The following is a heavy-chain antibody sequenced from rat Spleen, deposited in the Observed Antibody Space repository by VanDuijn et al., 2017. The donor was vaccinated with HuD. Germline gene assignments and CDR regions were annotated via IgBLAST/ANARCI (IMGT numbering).Heavy chain of an antibody. CDR1: GFSLTSYH. V-gene: IGHV2-32*01. CDR3: ARGSVFFDY. J-gene: IGHJ2*01. CDR2: MWSDGGI. Sequence: QVQLKESGPGLVQPSQTLSLTCTVSGFSLTSYHVHWVRQPPGKGLEWMGVMWSDGGIDYNSAIKSRLSISRDTSKSQVFLKMNSLQTEDTAMYFCARGSVFFDYWGQGVMVTVSS.